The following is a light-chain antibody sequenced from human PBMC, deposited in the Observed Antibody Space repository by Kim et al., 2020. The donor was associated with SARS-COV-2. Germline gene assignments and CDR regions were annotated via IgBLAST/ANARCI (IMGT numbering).Light chain of an antibody. J-gene: IGKJ2*01. Sequence: SVAPGESVTRSCRARQNVASNLAWYQQKPGQAPRLLIYGASTRATDVPARFSGSGSGTEFTLTISSLQSEDFAVYYCQQYNDWYAFGQGTKLEI. V-gene: IGKV3-15*01. CDR3: QQYNDWYA. CDR1: QNVASN. CDR2: GAS.